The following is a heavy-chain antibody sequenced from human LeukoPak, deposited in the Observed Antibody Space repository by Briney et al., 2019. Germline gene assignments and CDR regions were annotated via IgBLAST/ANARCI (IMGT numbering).Heavy chain of an antibody. CDR3: AINDGSGSYYKSDY. D-gene: IGHD3-10*01. Sequence: PSETLSLTCTVSGDSISYYYWSWIRQPPGKGLEWIGEIDQSGSTNYNPSLKSRVTITIDTSKNQFSLKLNSVTAADTAVYYCAINDGSGSYYKSDYWGQGTLVTVSS. CDR1: GDSISYYY. V-gene: IGHV4-34*01. J-gene: IGHJ4*02. CDR2: IDQSGST.